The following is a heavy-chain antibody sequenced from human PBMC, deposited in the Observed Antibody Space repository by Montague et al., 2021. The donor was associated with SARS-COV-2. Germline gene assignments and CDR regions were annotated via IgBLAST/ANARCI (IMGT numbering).Heavy chain of an antibody. D-gene: IGHD4-23*01. Sequence: SLRLSCAASGFTFSSYDMHWVRQAPGKGLEWVSAIGTAGDTYYPGSVKGRFTISRENAKNSLYLQMNSQRAGDTAVYYCARAGLGGAYYYYYGMDVWGQGTTVTVSS. V-gene: IGHV3-13*01. CDR1: GFTFSSYD. CDR2: IGTAGDT. J-gene: IGHJ6*02. CDR3: ARAGLGGAYYYYYGMDV.